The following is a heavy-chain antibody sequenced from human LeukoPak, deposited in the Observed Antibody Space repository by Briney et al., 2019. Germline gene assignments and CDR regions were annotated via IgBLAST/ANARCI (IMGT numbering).Heavy chain of an antibody. Sequence: GESLKISCKASGYRFTSYWIGWVRQMPGKGQAWIGITYPDDSDTKYSPSFQGQVTISADKSVITAYLQWSSLKASETVMYYCAIGGDSSTSCYRCFEYWGQGNLVTDSS. CDR1: GYRFTSYW. CDR2: TYPDDSDT. CDR3: AIGGDSSTSCYRCFEY. D-gene: IGHD2-2*02. J-gene: IGHJ4*02. V-gene: IGHV5-51*01.